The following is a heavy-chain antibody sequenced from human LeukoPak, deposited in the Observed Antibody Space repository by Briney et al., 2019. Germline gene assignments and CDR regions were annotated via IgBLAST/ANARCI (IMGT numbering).Heavy chain of an antibody. Sequence: KPSETLSLTCTVSGGSISSSSYYWGWIRQPPGKGLEWIGSIYYSGSTYYNPSLKSRVTISVDTSKNQFSLKLSSVTAADTAVYYCATGIAAAGTGYYYYYYMDVWGKGTTVTVSS. CDR1: GGSISSSSYY. CDR3: ATGIAAAGTGYYYYYYMDV. V-gene: IGHV4-39*07. CDR2: IYYSGST. D-gene: IGHD6-13*01. J-gene: IGHJ6*03.